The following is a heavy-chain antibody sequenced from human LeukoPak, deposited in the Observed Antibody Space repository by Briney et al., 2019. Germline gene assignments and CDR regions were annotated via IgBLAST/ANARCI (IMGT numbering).Heavy chain of an antibody. D-gene: IGHD6-13*01. Sequence: GGSLRLPCAASGFTFSSYAMSWVRQAPGKGLEWVSAISGSGGSTYYADSVKGRFTISRDNSKNTLYLQMNSLRAEDTAVYYCAKDHYWQQLADFDYWGQGTLVTVSS. CDR3: AKDHYWQQLADFDY. CDR2: ISGSGGST. CDR1: GFTFSSYA. J-gene: IGHJ4*02. V-gene: IGHV3-23*01.